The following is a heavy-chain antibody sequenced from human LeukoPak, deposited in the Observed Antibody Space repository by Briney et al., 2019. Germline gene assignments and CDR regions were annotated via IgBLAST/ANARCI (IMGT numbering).Heavy chain of an antibody. J-gene: IGHJ4*02. D-gene: IGHD2-15*01. CDR1: GFTFSSYS. CDR3: ARESVGYCSGGSCPYYFDY. V-gene: IGHV3-21*04. CDR2: ISSSSSYI. Sequence: GGSLGLSCAASGFTFSSYSMNWVRQAPGKGLEWVSSISSSSSYIYYADSVKGRFTISRDNAKNSLYLQMNSLRAEDTAVYYCARESVGYCSGGSCPYYFDYWGQGTLVTVSS.